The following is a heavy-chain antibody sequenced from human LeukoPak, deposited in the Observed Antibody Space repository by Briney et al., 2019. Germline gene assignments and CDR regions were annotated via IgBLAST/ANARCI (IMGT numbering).Heavy chain of an antibody. CDR1: GFTVSSNY. V-gene: IGHV3-66*01. J-gene: IGHJ5*02. D-gene: IGHD5-24*01. CDR3: AKGHGYNGPEFHT. CDR2: IYSGGST. Sequence: GGSLRPSCAASGFTVSSNYMSWVRQAPGKGLEWVSVIYSGGSTYYADSVKGRFTISRDNSKNTLYLQKNSLRAEDTAVYYCAKGHGYNGPEFHTWGQGTLVTVSS.